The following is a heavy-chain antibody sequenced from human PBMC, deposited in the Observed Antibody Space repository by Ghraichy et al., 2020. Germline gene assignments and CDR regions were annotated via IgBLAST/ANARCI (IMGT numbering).Heavy chain of an antibody. Sequence: ASVKVSCKASGYTFTSYAMHWVRQAPGQRLEWMGWINAGNGNTKYSQKFQGRVTITRDTSASTAYMELSSLRSEDTAVYYCARGLWGPRVVAATPSQPPGPSRDYWGQGTLVTVSS. CDR1: GYTFTSYA. CDR3: ARGLWGPRVVAATPSQPPGPSRDY. CDR2: INAGNGNT. J-gene: IGHJ4*02. D-gene: IGHD2-15*01. V-gene: IGHV1-3*01.